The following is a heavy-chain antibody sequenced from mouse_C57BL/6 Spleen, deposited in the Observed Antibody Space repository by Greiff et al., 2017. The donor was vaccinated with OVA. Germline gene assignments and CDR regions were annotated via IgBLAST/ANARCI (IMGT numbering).Heavy chain of an antibody. V-gene: IGHV1-19*01. CDR2: INPYNGGT. CDR1: GYTFTDYS. Sequence: VQMQQSGPVLVKPGASVKMSCKASGYTFTDYSMNWVKQSHGKSLEWIGVINPYNGGTSYNQKFKGKATLTVDKSSSTAYMELNSLTSEDSAVYYWARFRSDHAGYAMDYWGQGTSVTVSS. D-gene: IGHD3-2*02. J-gene: IGHJ4*01. CDR3: ARFRSDHAGYAMDY.